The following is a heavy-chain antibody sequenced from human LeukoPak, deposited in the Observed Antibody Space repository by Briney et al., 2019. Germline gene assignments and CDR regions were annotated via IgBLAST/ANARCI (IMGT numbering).Heavy chain of an antibody. CDR2: IKQDGSAK. CDR1: GFIFSDYW. Sequence: GGSLRLSCVVSGFIFSDYWMSWVRQAPGKGVEWVANIKQDGSAKHYVDSVKGRFTISRDNAKNSLYLQMNSLRAEDTAIYYCARRYFDYWGQGTLVTVSS. J-gene: IGHJ4*02. CDR3: ARRYFDY. V-gene: IGHV3-7*03.